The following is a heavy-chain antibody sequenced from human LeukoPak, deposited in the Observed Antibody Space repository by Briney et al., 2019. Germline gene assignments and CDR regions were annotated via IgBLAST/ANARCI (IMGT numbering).Heavy chain of an antibody. CDR1: GFTFSSYS. CDR2: ISSSSSYI. Sequence: GGSLRLSCAASGFTFSSYSMNWVRQAPGKGLEWVSSISSSSSYIYYADSVKGRFTISRDNAKNSLYLQMNSLRAEDTAVHYCASFIAVAGIDYWGQGTLVTVSS. CDR3: ASFIAVAGIDY. J-gene: IGHJ4*02. D-gene: IGHD6-19*01. V-gene: IGHV3-21*01.